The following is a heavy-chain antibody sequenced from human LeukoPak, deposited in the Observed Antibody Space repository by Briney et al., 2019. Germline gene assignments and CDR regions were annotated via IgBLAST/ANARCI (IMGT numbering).Heavy chain of an antibody. D-gene: IGHD4-17*01. V-gene: IGHV1-46*01. Sequence: ASVKVSCKASGYTFTSYAMNWVRQAPGQGLEWMGIINPSGGSTSYAQKFQGRVTMTRDTSTSTVYMELSSLRSEDTAVYYCARDMMTTVTPDAFDIWGQGTMVTVSS. CDR2: INPSGGST. CDR1: GYTFTSYA. CDR3: ARDMMTTVTPDAFDI. J-gene: IGHJ3*02.